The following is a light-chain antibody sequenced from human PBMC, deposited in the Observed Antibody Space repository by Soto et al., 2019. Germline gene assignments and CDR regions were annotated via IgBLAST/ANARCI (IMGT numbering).Light chain of an antibody. Sequence: AIQMTQSPSSLSASVGDRVTITCRASQGIRNDLGWYQQKPGKAPKLLIYAASSLQSWFPSRFSGSGSGTDFTLTISSLQPEDFATYYCLQVYNYPFTFCPGTKVHIK. CDR3: LQVYNYPFT. CDR1: QGIRND. V-gene: IGKV1-6*02. J-gene: IGKJ3*01. CDR2: AAS.